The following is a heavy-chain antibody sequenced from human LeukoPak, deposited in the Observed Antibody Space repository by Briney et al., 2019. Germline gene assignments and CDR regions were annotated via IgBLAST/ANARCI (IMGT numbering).Heavy chain of an antibody. CDR1: GFTFSRYT. CDR3: ARAPVIFGSGTQDAFDI. Sequence: GGSLRLSCGASGFTFSRYTMNWVRQAPGNGLEWVASISTSSIYKYYGDPVKGRFTISRDNSRNSAYLQMDSLSPEDTAVYYCARAPVIFGSGTQDAFDIWGQGTMVTVSS. CDR2: ISTSSIYK. J-gene: IGHJ3*02. V-gene: IGHV3-21*01. D-gene: IGHD3-10*01.